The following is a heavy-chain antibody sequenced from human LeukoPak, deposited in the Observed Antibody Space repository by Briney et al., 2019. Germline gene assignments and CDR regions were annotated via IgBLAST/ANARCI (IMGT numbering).Heavy chain of an antibody. J-gene: IGHJ4*02. Sequence: SGGSLRLSCAASGFTFSSYEMNWVRQAPGKGLEWVSYISSSGSTIYYADSVKGRFTISRDNAKNSLYLQMNSLRAEDTAVYYCAKDLDSYCGGDCYFGWGQGTLVTVSS. CDR2: ISSSGSTI. CDR3: AKDLDSYCGGDCYFG. V-gene: IGHV3-48*03. D-gene: IGHD2-21*02. CDR1: GFTFSSYE.